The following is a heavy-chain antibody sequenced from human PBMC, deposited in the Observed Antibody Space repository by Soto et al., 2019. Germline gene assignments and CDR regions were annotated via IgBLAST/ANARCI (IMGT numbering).Heavy chain of an antibody. CDR3: TTRTGTGYRVVPADDAFDI. CDR1: GFTFSNAW. J-gene: IGHJ3*02. D-gene: IGHD2-2*01. V-gene: IGHV3-15*01. Sequence: GSLRLSCAASGFTFSNAWMSWVRQAPGKGLEWVGRIKSKTDGGTTDYAAPVKGRFTISRDDSKNTLYLQMNSLKTEDTAVYYCTTRTGTGYRVVPADDAFDIWGQGTMVTVSS. CDR2: IKSKTDGGTT.